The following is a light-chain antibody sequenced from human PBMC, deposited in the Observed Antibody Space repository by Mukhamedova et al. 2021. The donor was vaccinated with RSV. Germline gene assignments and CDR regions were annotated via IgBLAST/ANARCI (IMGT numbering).Light chain of an antibody. CDR3: QQFNTYPLT. CDR2: KAS. J-gene: IGKJ4*01. Sequence: WYQRRVHGKAPKLLIYKASTLDSGVPSRFSGSGSGTEFTLTISSLQPDDFATYYCQQFNTYPLTFGVGTKVEIK. V-gene: IGKV1-5*03.